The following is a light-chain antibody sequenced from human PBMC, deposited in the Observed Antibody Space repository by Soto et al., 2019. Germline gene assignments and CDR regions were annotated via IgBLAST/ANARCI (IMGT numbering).Light chain of an antibody. J-gene: IGKJ5*01. Sequence: EIVLTQYPATLSLSPGERATLSCRASQSVSSYLAWYQQKPGQAPRLLIYDASNRATGIPARFSGSGSGTDFTLTISSLEPEDFAVYYCQQRSNCPITFGQGTRLEIK. CDR1: QSVSSY. V-gene: IGKV3-11*01. CDR2: DAS. CDR3: QQRSNCPIT.